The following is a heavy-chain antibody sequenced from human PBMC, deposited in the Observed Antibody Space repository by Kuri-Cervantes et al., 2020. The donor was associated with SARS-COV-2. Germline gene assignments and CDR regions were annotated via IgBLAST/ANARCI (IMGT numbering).Heavy chain of an antibody. V-gene: IGHV3-30*18. Sequence: GGSLRLSCAASGFTFCSYDMSWVRQAPGKGLEWVAVISYDGSNKYYADSVKGRFTISRDNSKNTLYLQMNSLRAEDTAVYYCAKAYDPYGMDVWGQGTTVTVSS. CDR3: AKAYDPYGMDV. CDR1: GFTFCSYD. D-gene: IGHD5-12*01. J-gene: IGHJ6*02. CDR2: ISYDGSNK.